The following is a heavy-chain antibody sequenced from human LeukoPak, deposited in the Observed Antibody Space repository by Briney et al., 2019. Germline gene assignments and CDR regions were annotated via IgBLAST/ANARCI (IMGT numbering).Heavy chain of an antibody. CDR2: INHSGST. J-gene: IGHJ6*04. D-gene: IGHD3-10*01. CDR3: ARGGITMVRGVSGNYYGMDV. CDR1: GVSFSGYY. Sequence: SETLSLTCAVYGVSFSGYYWSWIRQPPGKGLEWIGEINHSGSTNYNPSLKSRVTISVDTSKNQFSLKLSSVTAADTAVYYWARGGITMVRGVSGNYYGMDVWGKGTTVTVSS. V-gene: IGHV4-34*01.